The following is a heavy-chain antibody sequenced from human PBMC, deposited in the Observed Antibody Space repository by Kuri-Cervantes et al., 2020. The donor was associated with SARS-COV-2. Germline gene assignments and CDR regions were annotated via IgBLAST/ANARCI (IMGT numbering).Heavy chain of an antibody. Sequence: GGSLRLSCAASGFTFSSYSMNWVRQAPGKGLEWVSYISSSSSTIYYADSVKGRLTISRDNSKNTLYLQMNSLRAEDTAVYYCAKAYDPYGMDVWGQGTTVTVSS. CDR2: ISSSSSTI. CDR3: AKAYDPYGMDV. V-gene: IGHV3-48*01. CDR1: GFTFSSYS. J-gene: IGHJ6*02. D-gene: IGHD5-12*01.